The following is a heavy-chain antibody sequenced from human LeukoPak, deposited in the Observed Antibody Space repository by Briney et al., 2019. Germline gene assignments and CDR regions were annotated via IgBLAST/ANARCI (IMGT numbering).Heavy chain of an antibody. J-gene: IGHJ6*02. V-gene: IGHV4-59*01. CDR1: GASIISSY. Sequence: PSETLSFTCTVSGASIISSYWSWIRQPPGKGLECLGYIYFSGTTNYNPSLKSRITMSVDTSRNQFSLKLSSVTAADTAVYYCARDYGPFGVWGQGTTVTVSS. D-gene: IGHD3-10*01. CDR3: ARDYGPFGV. CDR2: IYFSGTT.